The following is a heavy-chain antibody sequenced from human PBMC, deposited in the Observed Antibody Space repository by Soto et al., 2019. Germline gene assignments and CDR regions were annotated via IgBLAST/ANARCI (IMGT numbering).Heavy chain of an antibody. J-gene: IGHJ6*02. Sequence: LQESGPGLVKPSGTLSLTCAVSGGSISSSNWWSWVRQPPGKGLEWIGEIYHSGSTNYNPSLXSRVXLSEDRSQNQSSLQLGSVPAADTAVYYCARDSRRCSSTSCAPYYYSGMDVWGQGTTVTVSS. D-gene: IGHD2-2*01. V-gene: IGHV4-4*02. CDR3: ARDSRRCSSTSCAPYYYSGMDV. CDR1: GGSISSSNW. CDR2: IYHSGST.